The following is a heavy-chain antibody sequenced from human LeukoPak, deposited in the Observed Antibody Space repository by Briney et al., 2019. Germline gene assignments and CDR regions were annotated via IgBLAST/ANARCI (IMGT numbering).Heavy chain of an antibody. Sequence: GGSLRLSCAAPGFSFSTYWMSWVRQAPGKGLEWVANIKQDGSEKYYVDSVKGRFTISRDNAKNSLYLQMNSLRAEDSAVYYCARDHSSSWYGSWLYWGQGTLVTVSS. CDR2: IKQDGSEK. CDR1: GFSFSTYW. J-gene: IGHJ4*02. V-gene: IGHV3-7*04. CDR3: ARDHSSSWYGSWLY. D-gene: IGHD6-13*01.